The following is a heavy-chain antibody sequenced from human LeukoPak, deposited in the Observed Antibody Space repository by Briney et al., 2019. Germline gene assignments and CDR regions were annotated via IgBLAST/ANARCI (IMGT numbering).Heavy chain of an antibody. CDR3: ARLMVRGVIIKFDY. J-gene: IGHJ4*02. Sequence: PSQTLSLTCTVSGGSISSGSYYWSWIRQPAGKGLEWIGRIYTSGSTNYNPSLKSRVTISVDTSKNQFSLKLSSVTAADTAVYYCARLMVRGVIIKFDYWGQGTLVTVSS. CDR1: GGSISSGSYY. CDR2: IYTSGST. V-gene: IGHV4-61*02. D-gene: IGHD3-10*01.